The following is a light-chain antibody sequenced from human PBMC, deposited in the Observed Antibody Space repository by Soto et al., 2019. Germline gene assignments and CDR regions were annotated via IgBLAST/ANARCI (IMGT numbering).Light chain of an antibody. CDR1: QSVGSF. V-gene: IGKV3-11*01. CDR2: DTS. J-gene: IGKJ5*01. Sequence: EIVLTQSPATLSLSPGERATLSCRASQSVGSFLAWYQQKPGQAPRLLIYDTSIRATGIPARFSGSGSGTDFTLTISSLEPEELAVYYGQKRPSWPPSLSCGEGTRLEIK. CDR3: QKRPSWPPSLS.